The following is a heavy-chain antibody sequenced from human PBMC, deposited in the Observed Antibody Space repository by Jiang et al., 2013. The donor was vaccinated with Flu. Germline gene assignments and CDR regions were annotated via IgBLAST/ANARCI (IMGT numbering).Heavy chain of an antibody. CDR3: ARAWRWLQSYYFDY. Sequence: GWISPYSRNTNYAQNVQDRVTMTTDTSTSTAYMDLRSLTSDDTAIYYCARAWRWLQSYYFDYWGQGTLVTVSS. V-gene: IGHV1-18*01. CDR2: ISPYSRNT. J-gene: IGHJ4*02. D-gene: IGHD5-24*01.